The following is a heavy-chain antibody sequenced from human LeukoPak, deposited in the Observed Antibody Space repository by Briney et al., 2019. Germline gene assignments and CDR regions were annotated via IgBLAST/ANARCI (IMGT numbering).Heavy chain of an antibody. CDR3: ARDKGLRAAAD. CDR1: GFTFSAFW. J-gene: IGHJ4*02. V-gene: IGHV3-7*01. Sequence: GGSLRLSCAASGFTFSAFWMSWARQAPGKGLEWVANINQDGREEHYVDSVRGRFTISRDNAKNSLYLQMNSLRAEDTAVYYCARDKGLRAAADWGQGTLVTVSS. CDR2: INQDGREE. D-gene: IGHD6-13*01.